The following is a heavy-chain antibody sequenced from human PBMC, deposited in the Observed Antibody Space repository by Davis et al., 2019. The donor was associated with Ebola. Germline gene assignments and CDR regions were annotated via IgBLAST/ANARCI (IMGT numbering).Heavy chain of an antibody. CDR1: EFTFSNYA. CDR2: INNSGDKT. Sequence: GESLKISCAASEFTFSNYAMSWVRQAPGKGLEWVSGINNSGDKTYDVDSVKGRFTISRDNSKNTLYLQMDSLRAEDTAVYYCAKGPGRDYVWGRIPDYWGQGTLVTVSS. V-gene: IGHV3-23*01. D-gene: IGHD3-16*01. CDR3: AKGPGRDYVWGRIPDY. J-gene: IGHJ4*02.